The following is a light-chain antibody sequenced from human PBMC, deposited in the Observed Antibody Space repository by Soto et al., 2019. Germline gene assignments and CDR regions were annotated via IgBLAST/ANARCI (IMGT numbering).Light chain of an antibody. CDR2: DTD. CDR1: TGPVTSGHY. CDR3: LLSYHGGPYV. Sequence: QTVVTQEPSVTVSPGGTVSLTCDSSTGPVTSGHYPYWFQQKPGQAPTTLIFDTDKRHSWTPARFSGALLGGKAALTLSGAQPDDEAEYYCLLSYHGGPYVFGTGTKLTVL. V-gene: IGLV7-46*01. J-gene: IGLJ1*01.